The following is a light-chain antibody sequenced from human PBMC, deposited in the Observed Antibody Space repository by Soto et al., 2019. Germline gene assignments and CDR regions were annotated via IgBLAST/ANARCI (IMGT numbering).Light chain of an antibody. CDR3: QQRNKWPPVT. Sequence: ESVLTRSPATLSLSPGERATLSFRSSQSVSSYLAWYQQKPGQAPRLLIYDASNRATGIPARFSGSGSGSEFTLTISSLQSEDFAVYYCQQRNKWPPVTFGGGTKVDIK. CDR2: DAS. CDR1: QSVSSY. V-gene: IGKV3-11*01. J-gene: IGKJ4*01.